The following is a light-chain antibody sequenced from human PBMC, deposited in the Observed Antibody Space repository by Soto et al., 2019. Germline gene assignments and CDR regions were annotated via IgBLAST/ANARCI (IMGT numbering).Light chain of an antibody. CDR3: GAWDSSLSAAV. J-gene: IGLJ2*01. CDR2: DNN. Sequence: QSVLTQPPSVSAAPGQKVTISCSGSSSNIGNNYVSWYQQLPGAAPKLLISDNNNRPSGIPDRFSGSKSGTSATLGITGLQTGDEAHYYCGAWDSSLSAAVFGGGTKVTVL. CDR1: SSNIGNNY. V-gene: IGLV1-51*01.